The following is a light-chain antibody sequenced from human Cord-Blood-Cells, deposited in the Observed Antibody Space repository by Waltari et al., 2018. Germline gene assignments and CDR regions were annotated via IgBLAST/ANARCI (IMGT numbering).Light chain of an antibody. V-gene: IGKV1-5*03. Sequence: DIQMTQSPSTLSASVGDRVTITCRASQSISSWLAWYQQKPGKAPKLLIYKASSLESGVPSRFSSSRSGTEYTLTNSSLQTDDYATYYCQQYNSYPWTFGQGTKMEIK. CDR2: KAS. CDR3: QQYNSYPWT. CDR1: QSISSW. J-gene: IGKJ1*01.